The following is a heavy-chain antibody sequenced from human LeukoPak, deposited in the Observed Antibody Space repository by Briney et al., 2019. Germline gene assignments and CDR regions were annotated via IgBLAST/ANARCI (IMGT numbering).Heavy chain of an antibody. J-gene: IGHJ4*02. CDR3: AREADYYDSSGYYPFDY. Sequence: ASVKVSCKASGYTFTSYGISWVRQAPGQGLEWMGWISAYNGNTNYAQKLQGRVTMTTDTSTSTAYMELRSLRSDDPAVYYCAREADYYDSSGYYPFDYWGQGTLVTVSS. D-gene: IGHD3-22*01. CDR2: ISAYNGNT. V-gene: IGHV1-18*01. CDR1: GYTFTSYG.